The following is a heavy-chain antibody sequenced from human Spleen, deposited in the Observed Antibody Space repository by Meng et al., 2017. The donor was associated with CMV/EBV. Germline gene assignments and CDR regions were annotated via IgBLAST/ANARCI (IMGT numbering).Heavy chain of an antibody. Sequence: ASVKVSCKASGYTFNSHPINWVRQAPGQGLEWMGWINIYSGKTQYAQKLQGRVTMTTDTSTNTAYMELRSLKFDDTAVYYCARARDYSSSWFGDDYWGQGTLVTVSS. CDR3: ARARDYSSSWFGDDY. D-gene: IGHD6-13*01. V-gene: IGHV1-18*01. CDR1: GYTFNSHP. CDR2: INIYSGKT. J-gene: IGHJ4*02.